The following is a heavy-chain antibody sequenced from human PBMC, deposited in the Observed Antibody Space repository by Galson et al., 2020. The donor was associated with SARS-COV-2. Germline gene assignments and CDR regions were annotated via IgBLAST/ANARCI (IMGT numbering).Heavy chain of an antibody. J-gene: IGHJ4*02. CDR1: GGSIISGAYY. CDR3: ARGSRWDLYFDF. Sequence: SETLSLTCTVSGGSIISGAYYWSWIRQPAGKGLEWIGRIYTTTGGTNYNPSLKSRVTISVDTSKNQFSLRLTSVTAADTAVYYCARGSRWDLYFDFWGQGTLVTVSS. V-gene: IGHV4-61*02. D-gene: IGHD1-26*01. CDR2: IYTTTGGT.